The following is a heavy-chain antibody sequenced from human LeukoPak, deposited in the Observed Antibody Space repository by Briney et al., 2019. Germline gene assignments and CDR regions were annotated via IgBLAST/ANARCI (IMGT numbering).Heavy chain of an antibody. CDR2: ISAYNGNT. CDR1: GYTFTNYG. V-gene: IGHV1-18*01. CDR3: ARSGVGYYYDSSGYYPLDY. J-gene: IGHJ4*02. D-gene: IGHD3-22*01. Sequence: GASVKVSCKASGYTFTNYGISWVRQAPGQGLEWMGWISAYNGNTNYAQKLQGRVTMTTDTSTSTAYMELRSLRSDDTAVYYCARSGVGYYYDSSGYYPLDYWGQGTLVTVSS.